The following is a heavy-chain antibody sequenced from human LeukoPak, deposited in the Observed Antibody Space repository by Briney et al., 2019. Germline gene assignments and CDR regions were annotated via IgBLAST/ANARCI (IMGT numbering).Heavy chain of an antibody. CDR3: ARQQGPERYCSGGSCYNPNNYYYYMDV. CDR2: IYPGDSDT. CDR1: GYSFTSYW. V-gene: IGHV5-51*01. J-gene: IGHJ6*03. D-gene: IGHD2-15*01. Sequence: GESLKISCKGSGYSFTSYWIGWVRQMPGKGLEWMGIIYPGDSDTRYSPSFQGQVTISADKSISTAYLQWSSLKASDTAMYYCARQQGPERYCSGGSCYNPNNYYYYMDVWGKGTTVTVSS.